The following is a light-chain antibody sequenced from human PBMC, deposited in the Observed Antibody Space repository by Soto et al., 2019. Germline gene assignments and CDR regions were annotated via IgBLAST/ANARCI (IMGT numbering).Light chain of an antibody. J-gene: IGKJ4*01. V-gene: IGKV3-11*01. Sequence: EIVLTQSPATLSLSPGERATLSCRASQSVSRYLAWCQQKPGQAPRLLIYDASSRATGIPARFSGSGSGTDFTLTITSLEPEDFAVYYCQQRSNWPSTFGGGTKVEI. CDR2: DAS. CDR1: QSVSRY. CDR3: QQRSNWPST.